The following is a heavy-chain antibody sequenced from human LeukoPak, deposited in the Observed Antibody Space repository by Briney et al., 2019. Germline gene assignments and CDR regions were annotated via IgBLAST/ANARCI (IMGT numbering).Heavy chain of an antibody. D-gene: IGHD3-22*01. J-gene: IGHJ4*02. CDR2: ISSSSSYI. Sequence: GGSLRLSCAASGFTFSSYSMNWVRQAPGKGLEWVSSISSSSSYIYYADSVKGRFTISRDNAKNSLYLQMNSLRAEDTAVYYCARVGGREAGYYYDSSGYIDYWGQGTLVTVSS. CDR1: GFTFSSYS. CDR3: ARVGGREAGYYYDSSGYIDY. V-gene: IGHV3-21*01.